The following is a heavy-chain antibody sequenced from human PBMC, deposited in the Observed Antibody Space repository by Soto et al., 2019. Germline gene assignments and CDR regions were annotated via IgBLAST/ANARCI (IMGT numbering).Heavy chain of an antibody. J-gene: IGHJ6*02. CDR2: ISAYNGNT. Sequence: ASVKVSCKASGYTFTSYGISWVRQAPGQGLEWMGWISAYNGNTNYAQKLQGRVTMTTDTSTSTAYMELRSLRSDDTAVYYCAREVVVAATLYYYYGMDVWGQGTTVTV. D-gene: IGHD2-15*01. CDR3: AREVVVAATLYYYYGMDV. V-gene: IGHV1-18*04. CDR1: GYTFTSYG.